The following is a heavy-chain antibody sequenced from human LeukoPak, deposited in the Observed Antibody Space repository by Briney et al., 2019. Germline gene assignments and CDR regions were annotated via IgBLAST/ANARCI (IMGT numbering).Heavy chain of an antibody. J-gene: IGHJ5*02. CDR1: GFTFSSYG. CDR3: AKYSYGSGTSFDP. CDR2: INKVGSEK. D-gene: IGHD3-10*01. Sequence: PGGSLRLSCAASGFTFSSYGMSWLRQAPGKGLEWVANINKVGSEKFYVDSVKGRFTISRDNAKNSMHLQMSSLRAEDTAVYYCAKYSYGSGTSFDPWGQGTLVTVSS. V-gene: IGHV3-7*01.